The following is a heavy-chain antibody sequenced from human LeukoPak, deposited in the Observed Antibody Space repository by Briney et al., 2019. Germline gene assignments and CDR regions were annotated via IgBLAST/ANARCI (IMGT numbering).Heavy chain of an antibody. V-gene: IGHV3-23*01. CDR2: MSASGGST. CDR3: AKGSGGGYSSGSAFDY. D-gene: IGHD6-19*01. Sequence: PGGSLRISCAASGFTFSNYAMTCVRQAPGMGLEWVSAMSASGGSTYIADSVKGRFTISRDNSNNTLYLQMNSLRVEDTAVYYCAKGSGGGYSSGSAFDYWGQGTLVTVPS. J-gene: IGHJ4*02. CDR1: GFTFSNYA.